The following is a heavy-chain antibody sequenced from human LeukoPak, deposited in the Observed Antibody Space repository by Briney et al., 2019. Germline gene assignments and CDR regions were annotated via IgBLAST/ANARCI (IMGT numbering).Heavy chain of an antibody. CDR1: AFTFSSYT. V-gene: IGHV3-23*01. CDR3: ARYCSIGSCFDY. J-gene: IGHJ4*02. D-gene: IGHD2-15*01. CDR2: IGGSGGDT. Sequence: GGSLRLSCAASAFTFSSYTISCVCQVRGAGLEWVSAIGGSGGDTYYGDSVKGRFTISRDNSKNTLYLQMTSLRANDTAVYYCARYCSIGSCFDYWGQGTLVTVSS.